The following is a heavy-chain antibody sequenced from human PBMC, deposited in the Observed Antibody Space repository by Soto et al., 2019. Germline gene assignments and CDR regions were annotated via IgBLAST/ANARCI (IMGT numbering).Heavy chain of an antibody. CDR1: GGTFSSYA. CDR2: IIPIFGTA. J-gene: IGHJ6*02. D-gene: IGHD2-2*01. Sequence: QVQLVQSGAEVQKPGSSVKVSCKASGGTFSSYAISWVRQAPGQGLEWMGGIIPIFGTANYAQKFQGRVTIPADESTSTAYMGLSSVRSEDTAVYYCARGGDIVVVPAARRGYYGMDVWGQGTTVTVSS. CDR3: ARGGDIVVVPAARRGYYGMDV. V-gene: IGHV1-69*01.